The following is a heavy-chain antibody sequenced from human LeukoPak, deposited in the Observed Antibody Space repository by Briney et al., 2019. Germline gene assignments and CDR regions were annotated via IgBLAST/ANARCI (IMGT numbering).Heavy chain of an antibody. J-gene: IGHJ5*02. CDR3: ARDLRNRGAGPGWFDP. Sequence: SETLSLTCTVSGGSISSYYWSWIRQPAGNGLEWIGRIYTSGSTNYNPSLKSRVTMSVDTSKNQFSLKLSSVTAADTAVYYCARDLRNRGAGPGWFDPWGQGTLVTVSS. D-gene: IGHD7-27*01. CDR2: IYTSGST. V-gene: IGHV4-4*07. CDR1: GGSISSYY.